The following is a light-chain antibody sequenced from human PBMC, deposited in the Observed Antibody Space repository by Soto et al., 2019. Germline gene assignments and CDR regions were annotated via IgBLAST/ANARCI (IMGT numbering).Light chain of an antibody. V-gene: IGKV1-5*01. CDR2: VAS. J-gene: IGKJ1*01. Sequence: DIQMTQSPSTLSASVGDRVIITCRASHSISKWLAWYQQKPGKAPKLLIYVASSLESGVPSRFSGSGSGTEFTLTISSLQPDDFATYDCQQYNSYDMWTFGQGTKVDIK. CDR1: HSISKW. CDR3: QQYNSYDMWT.